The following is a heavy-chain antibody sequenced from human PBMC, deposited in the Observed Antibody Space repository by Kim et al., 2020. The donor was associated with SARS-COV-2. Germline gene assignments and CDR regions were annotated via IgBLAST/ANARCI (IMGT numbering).Heavy chain of an antibody. J-gene: IGHJ5*02. Sequence: ASVKVSCKASGYTFTSYGISWVRQAPGQGLEWMGWISAYNGNTNYAQKLQGRVTMTTDTSTSTAYMELRSLRSDDTAVYYCARDLYSSSWSGNWFDPWGQGTLVTVSS. CDR2: ISAYNGNT. CDR3: ARDLYSSSWSGNWFDP. D-gene: IGHD6-13*01. CDR1: GYTFTSYG. V-gene: IGHV1-18*01.